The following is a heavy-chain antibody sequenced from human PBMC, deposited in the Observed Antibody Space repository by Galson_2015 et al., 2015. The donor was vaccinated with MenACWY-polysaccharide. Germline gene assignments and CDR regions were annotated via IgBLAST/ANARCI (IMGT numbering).Heavy chain of an antibody. CDR2: IRTQSEGRT. CDR3: TADVPEPLSQIDY. CDR1: GYTFNSAW. V-gene: IGHV3-15*01. D-gene: IGHD1-14*01. J-gene: IGHJ4*02. Sequence: SCAGSGYTFNSAWMNWVRQAPGKGLEWVARIRTQSEGRTAYATPVKGRFTISRDDSNNALYLHMNNLKPEDTAMYYCTADVPEPLSQIDYWGQGTLVTVSS.